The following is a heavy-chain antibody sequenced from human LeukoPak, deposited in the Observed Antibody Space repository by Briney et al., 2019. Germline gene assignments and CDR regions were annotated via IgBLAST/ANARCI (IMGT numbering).Heavy chain of an antibody. CDR1: GYTFTGYY. CDR3: ARASLWFGELAAFDY. Sequence: GASVKVSXKASGYTFTGYYMHWVRQAPGQGLEWMGWINPNSGGTNYAQKFQGRVTMTRDTSISTAYMELSRLRSDDTAVYYCARASLWFGELAAFDYRGQGTLVTVSS. D-gene: IGHD3-10*01. V-gene: IGHV1-2*02. J-gene: IGHJ4*02. CDR2: INPNSGGT.